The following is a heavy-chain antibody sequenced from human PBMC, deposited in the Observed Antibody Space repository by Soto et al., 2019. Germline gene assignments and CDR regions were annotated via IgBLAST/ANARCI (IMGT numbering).Heavy chain of an antibody. J-gene: IGHJ6*02. D-gene: IGHD2-15*01. Sequence: GESLKISCKGSGYSFTSYWIGGVRQMPGKGLEWMGIIYPGDSDTRYSPSFQGQVTISADKSISTAYLQWSSLKASDTAMYYCARSKYFSGGSCHPYYYYYGMDVWGQGTTVTVSS. CDR2: IYPGDSDT. CDR3: ARSKYFSGGSCHPYYYYYGMDV. V-gene: IGHV5-51*01. CDR1: GYSFTSYW.